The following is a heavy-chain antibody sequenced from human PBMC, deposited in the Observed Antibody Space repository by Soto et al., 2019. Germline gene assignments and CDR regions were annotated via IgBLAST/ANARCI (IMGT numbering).Heavy chain of an antibody. J-gene: IGHJ4*02. CDR3: ARGRGPMTYRSYYFDY. CDR1: GGSFSGYY. Sequence: SETLSLTCAVYGGSFSGYYWSWIRQPPGKGLERIGEINHSGSTNYNPPLKSRVTISVDTSKNQFSLKLSSVTAADTAVYYCARGRGPMTYRSYYFDYWGQGTLVTVSS. D-gene: IGHD1-26*01. V-gene: IGHV4-34*01. CDR2: INHSGST.